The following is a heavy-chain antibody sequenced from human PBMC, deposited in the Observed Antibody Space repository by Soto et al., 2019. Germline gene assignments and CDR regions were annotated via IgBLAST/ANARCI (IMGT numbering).Heavy chain of an antibody. CDR1: GGSISSGGYY. D-gene: IGHD1-1*01. CDR3: AREAAGYPNWFDP. CDR2: IYHSGST. J-gene: IGHJ5*02. Sequence: QVQLQESGPGLVKPSQTLSLTCTVSGGSISSGGYYWSWIRQHPGKGLEWIGYIYHSGSTNYNPSXXXRXXISVDTSKNQFSLKLSSVTAADTAVYSCAREAAGYPNWFDPWGQGALVTVSS. V-gene: IGHV4-31*03.